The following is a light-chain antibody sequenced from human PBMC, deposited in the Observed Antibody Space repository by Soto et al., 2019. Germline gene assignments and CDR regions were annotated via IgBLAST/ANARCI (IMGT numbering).Light chain of an antibody. V-gene: IGKV3-20*01. J-gene: IGKJ1*01. Sequence: IVLTHAPGTLSLSPGDIATLSFRASQTISSTYLAWYQQNPGQAPRLLIYAASTRATGVPDRFSGSGSGTDFTLTISRLEPEDFAVYYCQQYGSSPKTFGQGTKVDIK. CDR3: QQYGSSPKT. CDR2: AAS. CDR1: QTISSTY.